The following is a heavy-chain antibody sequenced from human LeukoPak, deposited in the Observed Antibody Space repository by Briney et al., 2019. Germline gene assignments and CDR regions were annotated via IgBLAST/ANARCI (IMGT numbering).Heavy chain of an antibody. CDR2: ISSSGSTI. V-gene: IGHV3-48*03. D-gene: IGHD3-10*01. CDR3: ASGMRSGSYYNSFDY. CDR1: GFTFSSYE. J-gene: IGHJ4*02. Sequence: GGSLRLSCAASGFTFSSYEMNWVRQAPGKGLEWVSYISSSGSTIYYADSVKGRFTISRDNAKNSLYLQMNSLRAEDTAVYYCASGMRSGSYYNSFDYWAREPWSPSPQ.